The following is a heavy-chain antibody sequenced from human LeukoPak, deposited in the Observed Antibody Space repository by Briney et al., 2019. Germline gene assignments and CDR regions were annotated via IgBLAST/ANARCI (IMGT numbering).Heavy chain of an antibody. CDR3: ARDLGDCSSTSCYGDAFDI. J-gene: IGHJ3*02. CDR2: ISGSGGST. V-gene: IGHV3-23*01. CDR1: GFAFSSYA. D-gene: IGHD2-2*01. Sequence: GGSLRLSCAASGFAFSSYAMSWVRQAPGKGLEWVSAISGSGGSTYYADSVKGRFTISRDNSKNTLYLQMNSLRAADTAVYYCARDLGDCSSTSCYGDAFDIWGQGTMVTVSS.